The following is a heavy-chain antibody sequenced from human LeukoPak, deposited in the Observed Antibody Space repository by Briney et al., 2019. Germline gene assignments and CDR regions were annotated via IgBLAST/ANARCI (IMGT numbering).Heavy chain of an antibody. CDR3: ASGYYYDSSGYLTALFDY. D-gene: IGHD3-22*01. J-gene: IGHJ4*02. CDR2: IIPIFGTA. CDR1: GGTFSSYA. Sequence: ASVKVSCKASGGTFSSYAISWVRQAPGQGLEWVGGIIPIFGTANYAQKFQGRVTITADESTSTAYMELSSLRSEDTDVYYCASGYYYDSSGYLTALFDYWGQGTLVTVSS. V-gene: IGHV1-69*13.